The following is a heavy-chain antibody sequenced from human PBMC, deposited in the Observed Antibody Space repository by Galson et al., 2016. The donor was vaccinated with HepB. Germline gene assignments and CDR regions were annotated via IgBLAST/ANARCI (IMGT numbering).Heavy chain of an antibody. CDR2: ISYVGGT. D-gene: IGHD6-13*01. V-gene: IGHV4-39*01. J-gene: IGHJ5*01. CDR3: ARHHPDRLTRYSSSWFDF. Sequence: SETLSLTCSVSRGSISSSDYYWGWIRQPPGKGLVWIGSISYVGGTYYNPSLKSRVTMSLDTSKNQLSLRLTSVTAADTAVYYCARHHPDRLTRYSSSWFDFWGQGTLVTVSP. CDR1: RGSISSSDYY.